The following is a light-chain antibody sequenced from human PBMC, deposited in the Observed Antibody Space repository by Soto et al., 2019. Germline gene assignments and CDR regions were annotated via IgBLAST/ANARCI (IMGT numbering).Light chain of an antibody. CDR1: SSNIGAGYD. CDR3: QSYDSGLSGHVV. V-gene: IGLV1-40*01. Sequence: QAVVTQPPSVSGAPGQRVTVSCTGSSSNIGAGYDVHWYRHLPGTAPQLLIYVNSNRPSGVSDRFSASKSGTSASLAITGLQADDEADYYCQSYDSGLSGHVVFGGGTKLTVL. CDR2: VNS. J-gene: IGLJ2*01.